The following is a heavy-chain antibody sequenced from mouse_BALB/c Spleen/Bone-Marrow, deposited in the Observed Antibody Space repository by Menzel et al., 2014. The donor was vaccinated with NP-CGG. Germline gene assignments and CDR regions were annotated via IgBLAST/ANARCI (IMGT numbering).Heavy chain of an antibody. D-gene: IGHD2-1*01. Sequence: VQLQESGAELVRPGVSVKISCKGSGYTFTDYAMHWEKQSHAKSLEWIGVISTYYGDASYNQKFKGKATMTVDKSSSTAYMELARLTSEDSAIYYCARRGNYDAMDYWGQGTSVTVSS. CDR3: ARRGNYDAMDY. CDR1: GYTFTDYA. J-gene: IGHJ4*01. V-gene: IGHV1S137*01. CDR2: ISTYYGDA.